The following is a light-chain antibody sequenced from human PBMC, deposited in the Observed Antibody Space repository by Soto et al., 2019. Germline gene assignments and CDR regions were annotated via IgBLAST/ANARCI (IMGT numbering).Light chain of an antibody. V-gene: IGKV3-11*01. CDR1: QSVSNNY. Sequence: EIVLTQSPGTLSLSPGERATLSCRASQSVSNNYLAWYQQKPGQAPRLLIYGASNRATGVPARFSGSGSGTDFTLTISSLEPEGFAVYYCQQRSSWPPITFGQGTRLEIK. CDR3: QQRSSWPPIT. CDR2: GAS. J-gene: IGKJ5*01.